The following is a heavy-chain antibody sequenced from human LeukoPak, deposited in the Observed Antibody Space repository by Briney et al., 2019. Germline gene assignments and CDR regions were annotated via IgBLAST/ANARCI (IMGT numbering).Heavy chain of an antibody. CDR3: ARLTYYYDSSGYSPDAFDI. D-gene: IGHD3-22*01. Sequence: SETLSLTCAVYGGSFSGYYWSWIRQPPGKGLEWIGEINHSGSTNYNPSLKSRVTISVDTSKNQSSLKLSSVTAADTAVYYCARLTYYYDSSGYSPDAFDIWGQGTMVTVSS. CDR1: GGSFSGYY. J-gene: IGHJ3*02. CDR2: INHSGST. V-gene: IGHV4-34*01.